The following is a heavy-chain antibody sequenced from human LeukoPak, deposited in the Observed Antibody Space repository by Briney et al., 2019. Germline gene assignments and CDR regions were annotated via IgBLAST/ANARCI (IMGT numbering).Heavy chain of an antibody. D-gene: IGHD2-2*01. CDR3: ARNPTPSRYCSSTSCSSYFDY. Sequence: ASVKVSCKASGYTFTSYAMRWVRQAPGQRLEWMGWINAGNGNTKYSQKFQGRVTITRDTSASTAYMELSSLRSEDTAVYYCARNPTPSRYCSSTSCSSYFDYWGQGTLVTVSS. CDR2: INAGNGNT. V-gene: IGHV1-3*01. J-gene: IGHJ4*02. CDR1: GYTFTSYA.